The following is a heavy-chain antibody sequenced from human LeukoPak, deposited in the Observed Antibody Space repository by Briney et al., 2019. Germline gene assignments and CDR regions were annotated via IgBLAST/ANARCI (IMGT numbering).Heavy chain of an antibody. Sequence: GGSLRLSCAASGFTFSSYEMNWVRQAPGKGLEWVSSISSSSSYIYYADSVKGRFTISRDNAKNSLYLQMNSLRAEDTAVYYCARGVSSGWPNWFDPWGQGTLVTVSS. J-gene: IGHJ5*02. D-gene: IGHD6-19*01. CDR3: ARGVSSGWPNWFDP. V-gene: IGHV3-21*01. CDR1: GFTFSSYE. CDR2: ISSSSSYI.